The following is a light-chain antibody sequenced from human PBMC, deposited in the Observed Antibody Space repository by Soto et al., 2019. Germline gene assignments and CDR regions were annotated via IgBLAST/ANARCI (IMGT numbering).Light chain of an antibody. CDR1: QNVSSY. J-gene: IGKJ2*01. CDR3: QQRSNWPPYT. CDR2: VAS. V-gene: IGKV3-11*01. Sequence: EIVLTQSPATLSLSPGERAILSCRGSQNVSSYLAWYQQKPGQAPRLLIYVASNRATGIPARFSGSGSGTDFALTISSLEPEDFALYYCQQRSNWPPYTFGQGTKLEIK.